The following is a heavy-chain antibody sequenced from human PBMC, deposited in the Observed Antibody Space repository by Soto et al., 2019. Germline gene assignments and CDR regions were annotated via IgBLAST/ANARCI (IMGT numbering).Heavy chain of an antibody. Sequence: PSETLSLTCSVSGDSISAVDYFWAWIRQPTGQALEYIGYIYKSATTYYNPSFESRVAISLDTSKSHFSLNVTSVTAADTAVYFCARGRYCLTGRCFPNWFDSWGQGTLVTVSS. J-gene: IGHJ5*01. CDR2: IYKSATT. CDR1: GDSISAVDYF. V-gene: IGHV4-30-4*01. D-gene: IGHD2-15*01. CDR3: ARGRYCLTGRCFPNWFDS.